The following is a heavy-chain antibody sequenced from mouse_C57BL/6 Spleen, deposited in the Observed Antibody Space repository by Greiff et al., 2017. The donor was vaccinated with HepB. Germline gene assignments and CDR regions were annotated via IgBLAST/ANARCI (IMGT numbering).Heavy chain of an antibody. V-gene: IGHV1-69*01. CDR2: IDPSDSYT. D-gene: IGHD1-1*01. Sequence: QVQLQQPGAELVMPGASVKLSCKASGYTFTSYWMHWVKQRPGQGLEWIGGIDPSDSYTNYNQKFKGKSTLTVDKSSSTAYMQLSSLTSEDSAVYYCARRSTVYFDYWGQGTTLTVSS. CDR1: GYTFTSYW. J-gene: IGHJ2*01. CDR3: ARRSTVYFDY.